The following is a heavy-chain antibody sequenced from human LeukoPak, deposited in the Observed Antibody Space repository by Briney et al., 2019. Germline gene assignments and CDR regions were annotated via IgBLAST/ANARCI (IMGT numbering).Heavy chain of an antibody. Sequence: ASVKVSCKISGFTLNDLFLHWGRQPPGKRLEWMGGVDPDDGQRVYAQNFQGRVTMTEDTSTNTAYMELSRLRSEDTAVYYCAAVSGHYTLLDAWGQGALVAVST. CDR3: AAVSGHYTLLDA. CDR2: VDPDDGQR. D-gene: IGHD1-26*01. CDR1: GFTLNDLF. J-gene: IGHJ5*02. V-gene: IGHV1-24*01.